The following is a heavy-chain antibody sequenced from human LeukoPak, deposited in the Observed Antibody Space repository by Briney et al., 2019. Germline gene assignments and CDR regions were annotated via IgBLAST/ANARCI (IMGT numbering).Heavy chain of an antibody. CDR2: ITKNGDKT. Sequence: GGSLRLSCVPSGITFSNSALNWVRQVPGKGLEWVATITKNGDKTYYADSVKGLFIISRDTFRDTLYLQMNSLRAEDTAVYYCVKSAGKDGYRDVFDIWGQGTVVTVSS. CDR3: VKSAGKDGYRDVFDI. D-gene: IGHD5-24*01. V-gene: IGHV3-23*01. J-gene: IGHJ3*02. CDR1: GITFSNSA.